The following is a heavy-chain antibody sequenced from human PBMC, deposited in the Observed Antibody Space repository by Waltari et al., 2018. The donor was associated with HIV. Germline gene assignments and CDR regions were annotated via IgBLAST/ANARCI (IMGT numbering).Heavy chain of an antibody. Sequence: QLQLQESGPGLVKPSETLSLTCTVSGGSISSSSYYWGWIRQHPGKGLEWHGSIYYSGSTNYNPSLKSRFTISVDTSKNQFSLKLSSVTAADTAVYYCARDRTRLGYCSSTSCYPPPLGFDYWGQGTLVTVSS. V-gene: IGHV4-39*07. CDR1: GGSISSSSYY. CDR3: ARDRTRLGYCSSTSCYPPPLGFDY. D-gene: IGHD2-2*01. J-gene: IGHJ4*02. CDR2: IYYSGST.